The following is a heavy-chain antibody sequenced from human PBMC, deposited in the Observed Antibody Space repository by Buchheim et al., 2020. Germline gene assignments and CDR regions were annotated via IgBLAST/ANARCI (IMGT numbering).Heavy chain of an antibody. V-gene: IGHV3-48*01. J-gene: IGHJ4*02. D-gene: IGHD1-26*01. CDR3: AKGDWDY. Sequence: EVQLVESGGGLVQPGGSLRLSCAASGFSFNSYSTNWVRQAPGKGLEWVSYISYDSVNIHYADSVKGRFTISRDNAKNSLYLQMTSLRAEDTAVYYCAKGDWDYWGQGTL. CDR2: ISYDSVNI. CDR1: GFSFNSYS.